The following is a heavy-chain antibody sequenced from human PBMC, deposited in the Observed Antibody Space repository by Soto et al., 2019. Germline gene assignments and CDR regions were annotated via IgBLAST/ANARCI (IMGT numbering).Heavy chain of an antibody. J-gene: IGHJ4*02. D-gene: IGHD6-13*01. CDR3: ARLAAAGTSPGY. CDR1: GFTFSSYW. V-gene: IGHV3-7*03. CDR2: IKQDGSEK. Sequence: GGSLRLSCAVSGFTFSSYWMSWVRQAPGKGLEWVANIKQDGSEKYYVDSVKGRFTISRDSAKNSLYLQMNSLRAEDTAVYYCARLAAAGTSPGYWGQGTLVTVS.